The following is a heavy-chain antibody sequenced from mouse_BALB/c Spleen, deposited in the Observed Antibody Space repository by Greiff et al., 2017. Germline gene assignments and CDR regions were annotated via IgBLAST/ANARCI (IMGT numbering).Heavy chain of an antibody. V-gene: IGHV5-17*02. Sequence: EVHLVESGGGLVQPGGSRKLSCAASGFTFSSFGMHWVRQAPEKGLEWVAYISSGSSTIYYADTVKGRFTISRDNPKNTLFLQMTSLRSEDTAMYYCARGPTGMDYWGQGTSVTVSA. J-gene: IGHJ4*01. CDR2: ISSGSSTI. CDR1: GFTFSSFG. CDR3: ARGPTGMDY. D-gene: IGHD1-1*01.